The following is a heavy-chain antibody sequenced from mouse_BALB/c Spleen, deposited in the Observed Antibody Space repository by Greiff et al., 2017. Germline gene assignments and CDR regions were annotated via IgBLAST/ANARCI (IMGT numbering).Heavy chain of an antibody. Sequence: EVQLVESGGGLVQPGGSRKLSCAASGFTFSSFGMHWVRQAPEKGLEWVAYISSGSSTIYYADTVKGRFTISRDNPKNTLFLQMTSLRSEDTAMYYCATIYYDYGGFAYWGQGTLVTVSA. V-gene: IGHV5-17*02. CDR1: GFTFSSFG. CDR2: ISSGSSTI. J-gene: IGHJ3*01. D-gene: IGHD2-4*01. CDR3: ATIYYDYGGFAY.